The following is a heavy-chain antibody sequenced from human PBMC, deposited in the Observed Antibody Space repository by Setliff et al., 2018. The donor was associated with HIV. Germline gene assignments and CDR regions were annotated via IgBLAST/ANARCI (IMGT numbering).Heavy chain of an antibody. J-gene: IGHJ5*02. V-gene: IGHV4-4*08. CDR2: IYTSEIT. CDR1: GASISSDT. Sequence: PSETLSLTCIVSGASISSDTWCWIRQPPRKGLEWIGFIYTSEITNYNPSLKSRVTISLDMSKNQFSLKLTSVTAAATSVYYCARGGTSSNWFDPWGQGTLVTVSS. CDR3: ARGGTSSNWFDP. D-gene: IGHD2-2*01.